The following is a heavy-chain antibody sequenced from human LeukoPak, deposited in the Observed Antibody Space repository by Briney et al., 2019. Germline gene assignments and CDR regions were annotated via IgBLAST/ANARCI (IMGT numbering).Heavy chain of an antibody. J-gene: IGHJ3*02. V-gene: IGHV4-61*02. CDR2: IYTSGST. D-gene: IGHD6-19*01. Sequence: SETLSLTCTVSGGSISSDSYYWSWIRQPAGKGLEWIGRIYTSGSTNYNPSLKSRVTISVDTSKNQFSLKLSSVTAADTAVYYCAREWSSGWSRRDDAFDIWGQGTMVTVSS. CDR3: AREWSSGWSRRDDAFDI. CDR1: GGSISSDSYY.